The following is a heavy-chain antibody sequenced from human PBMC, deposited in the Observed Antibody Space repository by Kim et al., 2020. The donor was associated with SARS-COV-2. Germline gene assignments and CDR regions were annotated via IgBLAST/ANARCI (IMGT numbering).Heavy chain of an antibody. CDR2: INHSGST. D-gene: IGHD3-10*01. J-gene: IGHJ4*02. CDR3: ARGFGSGSTTPYYFDY. Sequence: SETLSLTCAVYGGSFSGYYWSWIRQPPGKGLEWIGEINHSGSTNYNPSLKSRVTISVDTSKNQFSLKLSSVTAADTAVYYCARGFGSGSTTPYYFDYWGQGALVTVSS. V-gene: IGHV4-34*01. CDR1: GGSFSGYY.